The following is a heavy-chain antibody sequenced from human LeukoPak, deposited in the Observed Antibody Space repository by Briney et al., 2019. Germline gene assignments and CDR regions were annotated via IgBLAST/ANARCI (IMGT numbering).Heavy chain of an antibody. Sequence: QSGGSLRLSCAASGFTFSGYYMTWVRQAPGKGLEWVSTISGSGDITYYADSVKGRFTISRDNSKDTLYLQMNSLRAEDTAMYFCATDRWSPGDCWGQGTLVTVSS. CDR2: ISGSGDIT. D-gene: IGHD4-23*01. CDR1: GFTFSGYY. V-gene: IGHV3-23*01. CDR3: ATDRWSPGDC. J-gene: IGHJ4*02.